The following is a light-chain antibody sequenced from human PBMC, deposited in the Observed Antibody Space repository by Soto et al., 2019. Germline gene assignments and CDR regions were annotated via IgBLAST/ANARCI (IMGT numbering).Light chain of an antibody. V-gene: IGLV1-40*01. J-gene: IGLJ3*02. CDR2: GNS. Sequence: QSVLTQPPSVSGAPGQRVTISCTGSSSNIGAGYDVHWYQQLPGTAPKLLIYGNSNRPSGVPDRFSGSKSGTSASLAITGLQAEDEADHHCQSYDSSLSGWVFGGGTKLTFL. CDR1: SSNIGAGYD. CDR3: QSYDSSLSGWV.